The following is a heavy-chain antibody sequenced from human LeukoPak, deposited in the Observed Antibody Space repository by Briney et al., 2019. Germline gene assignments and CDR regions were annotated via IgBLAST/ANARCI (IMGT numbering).Heavy chain of an antibody. J-gene: IGHJ4*02. CDR3: AREIPAAGHFDY. Sequence: SETLSLTCSVSGGSISGSYWMWIRQSPGKGLEWIGYIYYSGATSYNPSFRGRVTFFVNTSKNQFSLKLSSVTAADTAMYYCAREIPAAGHFDYWGQGALVTVSS. CDR1: GGSISGSY. D-gene: IGHD6-13*01. V-gene: IGHV4-59*12. CDR2: IYYSGAT.